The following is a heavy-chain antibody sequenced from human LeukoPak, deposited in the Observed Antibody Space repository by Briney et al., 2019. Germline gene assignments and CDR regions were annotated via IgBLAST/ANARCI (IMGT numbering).Heavy chain of an antibody. CDR1: GGSFSAYY. J-gene: IGHJ5*02. V-gene: IGHV4-34*01. Sequence: SETLSLTCAVYGGSFSAYYWSWIRQPPGKGLEWIGEINHSGSTNYNPSLKSRVVISVDTSKNQFSLKLSSVTAADTAVYYCARTVAAPVWFDPWGQGTLVTVSS. CDR2: INHSGST. D-gene: IGHD6-19*01. CDR3: ARTVAAPVWFDP.